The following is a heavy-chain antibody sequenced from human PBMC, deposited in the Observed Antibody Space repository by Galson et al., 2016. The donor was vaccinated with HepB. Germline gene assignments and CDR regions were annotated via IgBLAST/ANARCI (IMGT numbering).Heavy chain of an antibody. CDR3: ARPHLNNSWTTDWYFDL. V-gene: IGHV5-51*01. J-gene: IGHJ2*01. CDR2: IFPGDSDT. D-gene: IGHD6-13*01. Sequence: QSGAEVKKPGESLKISCKGSGYSFTNYWIAWVRQMPGKGLEYMGIIFPGDSDTRYSPAFLGQVTISAVKSISTAYLQWSSLRASDTAMYYCARPHLNNSWTTDWYFDLWGRGTLVTVSS. CDR1: GYSFTNYW.